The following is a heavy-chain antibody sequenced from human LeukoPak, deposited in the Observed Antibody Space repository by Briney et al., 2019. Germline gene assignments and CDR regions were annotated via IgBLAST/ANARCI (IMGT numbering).Heavy chain of an antibody. CDR2: IYYTGST. V-gene: IGHV4-59*01. J-gene: IGHJ4*02. CDR3: ARRRRYYFDY. Sequence: PSETLSLTCTVSGGSISSYYWSWIRQPPGKGLEWIGYIYYTGSTNYNPSGTNYSPSLKSRVTISVDTSKNQFSLKLSSVTAADTALYYCARRRRYYFDYWGQGTLVTVSS. CDR1: GGSISSYY.